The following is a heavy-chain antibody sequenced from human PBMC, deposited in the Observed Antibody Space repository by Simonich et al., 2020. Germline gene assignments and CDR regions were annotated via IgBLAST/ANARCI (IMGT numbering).Heavy chain of an antibody. CDR3: ARDGLGTAYYYYMDV. J-gene: IGHJ6*03. Sequence: EVQLVESGGGLVQPGGSLRLSCAASGFTFSSYWMTWVRQAPGKGRGGVANKNQDGSEKYYVDSVKGRFTISRDNAKNSLYLQMNSLRAEDTAVYYCARDGLGTAYYYYMDVWGKGTTVTVSS. CDR1: GFTFSSYW. D-gene: IGHD7-27*01. V-gene: IGHV3-7*01. CDR2: KNQDGSEK.